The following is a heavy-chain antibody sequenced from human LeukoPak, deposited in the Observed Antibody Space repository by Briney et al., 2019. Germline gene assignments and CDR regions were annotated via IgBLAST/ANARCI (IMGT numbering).Heavy chain of an antibody. CDR2: MNPNSGNT. D-gene: IGHD3-10*01. CDR1: VYTFTSYD. Sequence: ASVKVSCKASVYTFTSYDINWVRQATGQGLEWMGWMNPNSGNTGYAQKFQGRVTITRNTSISTAYMELSSMRSEDTAVYYCAREPTGGYYYYMDVWGKGTTVTVSS. V-gene: IGHV1-8*03. CDR3: AREPTGGYYYYMDV. J-gene: IGHJ6*03.